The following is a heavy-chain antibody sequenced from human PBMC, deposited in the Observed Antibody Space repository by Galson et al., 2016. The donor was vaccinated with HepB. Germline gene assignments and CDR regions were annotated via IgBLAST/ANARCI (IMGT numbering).Heavy chain of an antibody. CDR2: IRSRANAHAT. CDR1: GFTFSDSA. CDR3: TRVYTSSFDS. V-gene: IGHV3-73*01. Sequence: SLRLSCADSGFTFSDSAIHWVRQASGKGLEWVGRIRSRANAHATAYAASLEGRFTVSRHDSNNTAYLHMNSLRAEDTAIYYCTRVYTSSFDSWGQGTLVTVSS. D-gene: IGHD6-6*01. J-gene: IGHJ4*02.